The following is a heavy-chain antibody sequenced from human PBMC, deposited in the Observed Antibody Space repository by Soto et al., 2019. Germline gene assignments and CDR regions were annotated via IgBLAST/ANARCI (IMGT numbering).Heavy chain of an antibody. Sequence: SETLSLTCTVSGDSIDRSNYYWDWIRQPPGKGLEWIGTTYYNGNAYYNPSLKSRVTMSVDTSKNQFSLKLISVTAADTAVYYSARHFVAVVIKGWGYWGQGALVNVSS. V-gene: IGHV4-39*01. CDR2: TYYNGNA. D-gene: IGHD3-22*01. J-gene: IGHJ4*02. CDR3: ARHFVAVVIKGWGY. CDR1: GDSIDRSNYY.